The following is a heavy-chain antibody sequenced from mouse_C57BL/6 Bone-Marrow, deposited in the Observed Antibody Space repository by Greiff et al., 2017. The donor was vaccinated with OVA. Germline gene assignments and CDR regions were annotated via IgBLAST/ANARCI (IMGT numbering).Heavy chain of an antibody. V-gene: IGHV5-4*01. CDR2: ISDGGSYT. J-gene: IGHJ3*01. D-gene: IGHD2-12*01. Sequence: EVQLVESGGGLVKPGGSLKLSCAASGFTFSSYAMSWVRQTPEKRLEWVATISDGGSYTYYPDNVKGRFTISRDNAKNNLYLQIGHLKSEDTAMYYCARDDYSSSFAYWGQGTLVTVSA. CDR3: ARDDYSSSFAY. CDR1: GFTFSSYA.